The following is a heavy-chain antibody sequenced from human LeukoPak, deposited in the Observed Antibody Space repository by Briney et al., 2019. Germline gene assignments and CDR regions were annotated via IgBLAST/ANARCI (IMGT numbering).Heavy chain of an antibody. CDR3: ARDRPALNYYGSGSYISRWFDP. V-gene: IGHV1-69*13. D-gene: IGHD3-10*01. CDR2: IIPIFGTA. Sequence: SVKVSCKASGRTFSSYAISWVRQAPGHGLEWMGGIIPIFGTANYAQKFQGRVTITADESTSTAYMELSSLRSEGTAVYYCARDRPALNYYGSGSYISRWFDPWGQGTLVTVSS. J-gene: IGHJ5*02. CDR1: GRTFSSYA.